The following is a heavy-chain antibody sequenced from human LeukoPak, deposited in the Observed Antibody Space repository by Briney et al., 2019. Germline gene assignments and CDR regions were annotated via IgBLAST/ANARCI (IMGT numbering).Heavy chain of an antibody. CDR2: IKQDGDEK. J-gene: IGHJ2*01. CDR3: ARRIAGTATGGYLDP. V-gene: IGHV3-7*01. Sequence: PGGSLRLSCVVSGLTVSDVWMSWVRQAPGRGLEWVADIKQDGDEKYYVDSVKGRFTISRDNARSSLYLQMNSLRADDTAVYYCARRIAGTATGGYLDPWGRGTLVSVSS. D-gene: IGHD6-19*01. CDR1: GLTVSDVW.